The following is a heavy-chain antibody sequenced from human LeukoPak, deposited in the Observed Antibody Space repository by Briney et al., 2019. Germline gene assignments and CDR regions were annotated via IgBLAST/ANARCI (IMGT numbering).Heavy chain of an antibody. D-gene: IGHD5-24*01. Sequence: SETLSLTCTVSGYSISSGYYWGWIRQSPGKGLEWIGSIYHGGSTYYNLSLRSRVIVSVDTSKNQFSLKLSSVTAADTAVYYCARVEYGYNDYWGQGTLVTVSS. J-gene: IGHJ4*02. V-gene: IGHV4-38-2*02. CDR3: ARVEYGYNDY. CDR2: IYHGGST. CDR1: GYSISSGYY.